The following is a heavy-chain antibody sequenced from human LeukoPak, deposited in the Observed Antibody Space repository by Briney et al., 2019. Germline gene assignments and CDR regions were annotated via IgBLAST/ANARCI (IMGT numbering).Heavy chain of an antibody. Sequence: PSETLSLTCAVSSYSISSGYYWGWIRQPPGKGLEWIGSIYHSGSTYYNPSLKSRVTISVDTSKNQFSLKLSSVTAADTAVYYCAALSPGSTSSDYWGQGTLVTVSS. CDR3: AALSPGSTSSDY. CDR2: IYHSGST. V-gene: IGHV4-38-2*01. D-gene: IGHD2-2*01. CDR1: SYSISSGYY. J-gene: IGHJ4*02.